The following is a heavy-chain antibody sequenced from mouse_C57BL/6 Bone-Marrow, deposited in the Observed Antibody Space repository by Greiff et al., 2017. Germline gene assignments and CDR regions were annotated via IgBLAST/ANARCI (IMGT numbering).Heavy chain of an antibody. CDR1: GFTFSSYA. Sequence: EVQLVESGGGLVKPGGSLKLSCAASGFTFSSYAMSWVRQTPEKRLAWVATISDGGSYTYYPDNVKGRFTISRDNAKNNLYLQMSHLKSEDTAMYYCARELGRDFDYWGQGTTLTVSS. CDR3: ARELGRDFDY. CDR2: ISDGGSYT. J-gene: IGHJ2*01. D-gene: IGHD4-1*01. V-gene: IGHV5-4*01.